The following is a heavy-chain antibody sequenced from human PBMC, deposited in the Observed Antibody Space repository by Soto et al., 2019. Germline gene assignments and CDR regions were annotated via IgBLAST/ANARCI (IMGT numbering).Heavy chain of an antibody. Sequence: GASVKVSCKASGYTFTSYYMHWVRQAPGQGLEWMGIINPSGGSTSYAQKFQGRVTMTRDTSTSTVYMELSSLRSEDTAVYYCAREGFSASVVVVTGYWFDPWGQGTLVTVSS. D-gene: IGHD3-22*01. V-gene: IGHV1-46*03. J-gene: IGHJ5*02. CDR2: INPSGGST. CDR1: GYTFTSYY. CDR3: AREGFSASVVVVTGYWFDP.